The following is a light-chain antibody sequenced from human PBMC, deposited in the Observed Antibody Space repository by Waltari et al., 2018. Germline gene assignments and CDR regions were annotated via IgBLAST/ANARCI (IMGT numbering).Light chain of an antibody. V-gene: IGLV1-40*01. CDR2: GNN. Sequence: QSVLTQPPSVSGAPGQRVTLSRTGSNSKLGVGYDVNWYQQLPGAAPKLLISGNNNRPSGVPDRFSGSRSDTSASLAITGLQAEDEADYYCQSYDSSLGAFWVFGGGTKVTVL. CDR3: QSYDSSLGAFWV. J-gene: IGLJ3*02. CDR1: NSKLGVGYD.